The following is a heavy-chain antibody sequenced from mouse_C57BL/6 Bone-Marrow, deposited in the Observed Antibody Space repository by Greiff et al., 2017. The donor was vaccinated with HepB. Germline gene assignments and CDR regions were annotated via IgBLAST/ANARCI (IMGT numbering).Heavy chain of an antibody. CDR1: GYSITSDY. Sequence: ESGPGLAKPSQTLSLTCSVTGYSITSDYWNWIRKFPGNKLEYMGYISYSGSTYYNPSLKSRISITRDTSKNQYYLQLNSVTTEDTATYYCARSRMVTTRYYYAMDYWGQGTSVTVSS. J-gene: IGHJ4*01. CDR2: ISYSGST. V-gene: IGHV3-8*01. D-gene: IGHD2-2*01. CDR3: ARSRMVTTRYYYAMDY.